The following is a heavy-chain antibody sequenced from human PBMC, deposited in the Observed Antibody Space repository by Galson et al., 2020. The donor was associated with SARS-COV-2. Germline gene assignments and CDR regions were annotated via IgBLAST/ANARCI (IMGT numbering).Heavy chain of an antibody. J-gene: IGHJ5*02. CDR3: ARDSIEITIFGVVMWFDP. Sequence: SETLSLTCTVSGYSISSGYYWGWIRQPPGKGLEWIGSIYHSGSTYYNPSLKSRVTISVDTSKNQFSLKLSSVTAADTAVYYCARDSIEITIFGVVMWFDPWGQGTLVTVSS. CDR2: IYHSGST. D-gene: IGHD3-3*01. V-gene: IGHV4-38-2*02. CDR1: GYSISSGYY.